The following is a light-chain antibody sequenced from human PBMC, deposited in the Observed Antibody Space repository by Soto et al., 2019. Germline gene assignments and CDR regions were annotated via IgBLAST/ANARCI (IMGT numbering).Light chain of an antibody. V-gene: IGKV3-15*01. CDR1: QSISGS. CDR3: QQYSNWPRT. J-gene: IGKJ1*01. Sequence: EIVMTQSPATLSVSPGERATLSCRASQSISGSLAWYQQRPGQAPGLLIYNVATRATGIPARFSGSGAGTEFTLTISSLQSEDFAVYYCQQYSNWPRTFGQGTKVEIK. CDR2: NVA.